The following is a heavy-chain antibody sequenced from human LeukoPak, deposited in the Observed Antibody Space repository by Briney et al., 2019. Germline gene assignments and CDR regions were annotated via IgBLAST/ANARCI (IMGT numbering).Heavy chain of an antibody. J-gene: IGHJ6*02. Sequence: PSETLSLTCTVSGGSISSYYWSWIRQPAGKGLEWIGRIYTSGSTNYNPSLKSRVTMSVDTSKNQFSLKLSSVTAADTAVYYCARDHIVVVPAAINYYYGMDVWGQGTTVTVSS. CDR1: GGSISSYY. D-gene: IGHD2-2*02. CDR3: ARDHIVVVPAAINYYYGMDV. V-gene: IGHV4-4*07. CDR2: IYTSGST.